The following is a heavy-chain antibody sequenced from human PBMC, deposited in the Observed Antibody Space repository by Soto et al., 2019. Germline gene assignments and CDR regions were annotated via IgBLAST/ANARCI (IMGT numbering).Heavy chain of an antibody. CDR2: FDPEDGET. Sequence: ASVKVSCKVSGYTLTELSMHWVRQAPGKGLEWMGGFDPEDGETIYAQKFQGRVTMTEDTSTDTAYMELSSLRSEDTAVYYCAIIRPALRFLEWPFDIWGQGTMVTVSS. CDR3: AIIRPALRFLEWPFDI. CDR1: GYTLTELS. D-gene: IGHD3-3*01. J-gene: IGHJ3*02. V-gene: IGHV1-24*01.